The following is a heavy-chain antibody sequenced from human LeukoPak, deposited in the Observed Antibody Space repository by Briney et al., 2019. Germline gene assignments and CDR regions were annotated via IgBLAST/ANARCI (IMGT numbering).Heavy chain of an antibody. CDR2: VNQSGRT. V-gene: IGHV4-34*01. J-gene: IGHJ3*02. Sequence: PSETLSLTCAVDGGTFSGYFWSWIRQVPGKGLEWIGEVNQSGRTNYNPSLQSRVTIPVDTSKNQNALKLSFMTDTDTAMYFCARGWFGFCYNIYGDDNAFDIWGHGTMVTVSS. CDR3: ARGWFGFCYNIYGDDNAFDI. CDR1: GGTFSGYF. D-gene: IGHD3-10*01.